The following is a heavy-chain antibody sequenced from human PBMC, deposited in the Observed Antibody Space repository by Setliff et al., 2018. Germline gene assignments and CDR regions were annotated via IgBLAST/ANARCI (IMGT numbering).Heavy chain of an antibody. CDR1: GGSVCTFY. CDR3: AHSATFDLHHDY. V-gene: IGHV4-4*09. Sequence: SETLSLTCNVSGGSVCTFYWTWIRQPSGKGLEWIGYIFTSGSTQYNPSLKSRATISRDTSSNQFSLKLFSVTAADTAVYYCAHSATFDLHHDYWGQGALVTV. D-gene: IGHD1-26*01. J-gene: IGHJ4*02. CDR2: IFTSGST.